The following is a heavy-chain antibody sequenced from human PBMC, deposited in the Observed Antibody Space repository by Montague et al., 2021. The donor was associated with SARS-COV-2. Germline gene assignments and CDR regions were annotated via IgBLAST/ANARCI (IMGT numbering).Heavy chain of an antibody. CDR1: GGSISSSSYY. CDR3: ARVGRQQLVRLSGMDV. V-gene: IGHV4-39*07. J-gene: IGHJ6*02. Sequence: SETLSLTCTVSGGSISSSSYYWGWIRQPPGKGLEWIGSIYYSGSTYYNSSLKSRVTISVDTSKNQFSLKLSSVTAADTAVYYCARVGRQQLVRLSGMDVWGHGPTVTVSS. D-gene: IGHD6-13*01. CDR2: IYYSGST.